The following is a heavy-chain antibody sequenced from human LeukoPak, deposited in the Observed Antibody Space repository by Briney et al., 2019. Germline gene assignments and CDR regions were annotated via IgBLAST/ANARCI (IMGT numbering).Heavy chain of an antibody. D-gene: IGHD3-22*01. J-gene: IGHJ4*02. CDR3: ARADSSGYYYKY. CDR1: GYTFTSYY. CDR2: INPSGGST. V-gene: IGHV1-46*01. Sequence: GASVKVSCKASGYTFTSYYMHWVRQAPVQGLEWMGIINPSGGSTSYAQKFQGRVTMTRDTSTSTVYMELSSLRSEDTAVYYCARADSSGYYYKYWGQGALVTVSS.